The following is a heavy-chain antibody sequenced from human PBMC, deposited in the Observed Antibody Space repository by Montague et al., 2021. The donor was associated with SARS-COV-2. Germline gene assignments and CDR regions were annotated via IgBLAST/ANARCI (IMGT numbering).Heavy chain of an antibody. J-gene: IGHJ4*02. CDR1: GGSISSSSYY. Sequence: SETLSLTCTVSGGSISSSSYYWGWLRQPPGKGLEWIGSIYYSGSTYCNPSLKSRVTISVDTSKNQFSLKLSSVTAADTAVYYCARQFSREKWVDYWGQGTLVTVSS. CDR2: IYYSGST. CDR3: ARQFSREKWVDY. V-gene: IGHV4-39*01. D-gene: IGHD1-26*01.